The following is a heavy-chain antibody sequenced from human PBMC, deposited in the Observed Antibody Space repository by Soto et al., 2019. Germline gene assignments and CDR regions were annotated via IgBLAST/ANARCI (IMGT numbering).Heavy chain of an antibody. J-gene: IGHJ5*02. D-gene: IGHD2-15*01. Sequence: PSETLSLTCAVYGGSFSGYYWSWIRQPPGKGLEWIGEINHSGSTNYNPSLKSRVTISVDTSKNQSSLKLSSVTAADTAVYYCARAAPVVAATRRNWFDPWGQGTLVTVSA. V-gene: IGHV4-34*01. CDR3: ARAAPVVAATRRNWFDP. CDR2: INHSGST. CDR1: GGSFSGYY.